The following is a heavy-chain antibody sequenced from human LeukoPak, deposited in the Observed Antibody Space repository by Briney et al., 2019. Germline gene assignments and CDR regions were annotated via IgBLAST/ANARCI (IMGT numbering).Heavy chain of an antibody. Sequence: PSETLSLTCTVSGGSISSYYWSWIRQPPGKGLEWIGEINHSGSTNYNPSLKSRVTISVDTSKNQFSLKLSSVTAADTAVYYCARPATVTTPNWFDPWGQGTLVTVSS. J-gene: IGHJ5*02. CDR2: INHSGST. V-gene: IGHV4-34*01. CDR3: ARPATVTTPNWFDP. CDR1: GGSISSYY. D-gene: IGHD4-17*01.